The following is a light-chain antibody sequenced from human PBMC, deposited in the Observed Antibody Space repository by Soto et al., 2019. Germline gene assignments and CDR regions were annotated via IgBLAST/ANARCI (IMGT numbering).Light chain of an antibody. J-gene: IGKJ1*01. Sequence: DIRLTQSPPSLSASVGDRVTVACRRSQSISTYLMWYQQKPGKAPNLLIYGASGLQNGVPSRFTGSGSGTEFSLTISGLQPEDSGTYYCQQSSITPRSFGQGTKVDIK. CDR3: QQSSITPRS. V-gene: IGKV1-39*01. CDR2: GAS. CDR1: QSISTY.